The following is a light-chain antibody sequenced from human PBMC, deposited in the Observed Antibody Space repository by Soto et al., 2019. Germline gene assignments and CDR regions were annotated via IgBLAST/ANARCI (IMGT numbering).Light chain of an antibody. CDR3: QQYDTYWT. CDR1: QTISSW. V-gene: IGKV1-5*01. J-gene: IGKJ1*01. Sequence: IQMTQSPYTLSCSVGERVTITFRASQTISSWLAWYQQKPGKAPKLLIYDASNLESGVPSRFSGSGSGTEFTLTISSLHPDDFATYYCQQYDTYWTFGQGTKVDIK. CDR2: DAS.